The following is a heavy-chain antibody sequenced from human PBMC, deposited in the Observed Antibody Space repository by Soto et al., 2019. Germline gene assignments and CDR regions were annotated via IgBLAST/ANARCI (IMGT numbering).Heavy chain of an antibody. Sequence: QVELVQSGAEVKKPGSSVKVSCKASGGNFIIFAISWVRQAPGQGLEWMGELIPISSTTKSEQKFQDRVTISADGSSSTVHMELRSLKSEDPAISFCEKNLGSAPFGSYGLDVWGQGTKVTVSS. CDR2: LIPISSTT. D-gene: IGHD7-27*01. CDR3: EKNLGSAPFGSYGLDV. J-gene: IGHJ6*02. CDR1: GGNFIIFA. V-gene: IGHV1-69*01.